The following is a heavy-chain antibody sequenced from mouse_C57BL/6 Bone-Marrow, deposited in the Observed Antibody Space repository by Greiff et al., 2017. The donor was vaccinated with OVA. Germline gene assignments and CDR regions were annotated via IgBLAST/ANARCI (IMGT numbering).Heavy chain of an antibody. CDR2: FYPGDGDT. J-gene: IGHJ2*01. Sequence: QVQLKESGPELVKPGASVKISCKASGYAFSSSWMNWVKQRPGKGLEWIGRFYPGDGDTNYNGKFKGKATLTADKSSSTAYMKLSSLTSEDSAVYFCARHEDGYYASYFDYWGQGTTLTVSS. D-gene: IGHD2-3*01. V-gene: IGHV1-82*01. CDR1: GYAFSSSW. CDR3: ARHEDGYYASYFDY.